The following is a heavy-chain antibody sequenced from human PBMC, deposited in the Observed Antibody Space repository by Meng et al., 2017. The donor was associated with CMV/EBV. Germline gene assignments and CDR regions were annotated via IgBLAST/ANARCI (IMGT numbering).Heavy chain of an antibody. V-gene: IGHV3-21*01. CDR1: GGSISSSS. J-gene: IGHJ6*02. Sequence: GGSLRLSCTVSGGSISSSSYYWGWIRQPPGKGLEWVSSISSSSSYIYYADSVQGRFTISRDNAKNSLYLQMNSLRVEDTAVYYCARDGKKTLGLYMVRGVIGYYGMDVWGQGTTVTVSS. CDR3: ARDGKKTLGLYMVRGVIGYYGMDV. D-gene: IGHD3-10*01. CDR2: ISSSSSYI.